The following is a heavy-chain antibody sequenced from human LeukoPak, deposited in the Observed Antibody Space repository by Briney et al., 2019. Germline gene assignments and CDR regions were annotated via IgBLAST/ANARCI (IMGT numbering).Heavy chain of an antibody. CDR2: ISSSGAYI. CDR1: GFTFSSYG. J-gene: IGHJ2*01. V-gene: IGHV3-21*01. Sequence: PGGSLRLSCAASGFTFSSYGMHWVRQAPGKGLEWVSSISSSGAYIYYADSLQGRFTISRDNAKNILSLQMNSLRAEDTAVYYCARGRSPTLGYFDLWGRGTLVTVSS. D-gene: IGHD1-26*01. CDR3: ARGRSPTLGYFDL.